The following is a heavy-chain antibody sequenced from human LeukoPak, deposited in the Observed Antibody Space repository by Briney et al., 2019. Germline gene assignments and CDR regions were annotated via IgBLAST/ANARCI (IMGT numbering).Heavy chain of an antibody. Sequence: SETLSLTCIVSGGSISSYYWSWIRQPPGKGLEWIGYIYYSGSTNYNPSLKSRATISVATSKNQFSLKLSSVTAADTAVYYCARLKEDYGGNPGHFDYWGQGTLVTVSS. CDR1: GGSISSYY. CDR3: ARLKEDYGGNPGHFDY. V-gene: IGHV4-59*01. J-gene: IGHJ4*02. CDR2: IYYSGST. D-gene: IGHD4-23*01.